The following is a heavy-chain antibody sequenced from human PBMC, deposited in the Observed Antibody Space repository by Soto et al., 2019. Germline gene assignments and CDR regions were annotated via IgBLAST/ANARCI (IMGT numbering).Heavy chain of an antibody. J-gene: IGHJ5*01. CDR2: IYPGDSDT. V-gene: IGHV5-51*01. CDR1: GYSFTSYW. Sequence: GESLKISWKGSGYSFTSYWIDWVRQMPGKGLEWMGIIYPGDSDTRYSPSFQGQVTISANKSISTAYLQWSSMKASDTAMYYCARRRGRWELLATATWFDPWGQGTLVTVSS. D-gene: IGHD1-26*01. CDR3: ARRRGRWELLATATWFDP.